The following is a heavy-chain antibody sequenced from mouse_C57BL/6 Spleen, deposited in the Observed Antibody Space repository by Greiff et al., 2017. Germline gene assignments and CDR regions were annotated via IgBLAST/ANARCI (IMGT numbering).Heavy chain of an antibody. CDR3: ARPCTTVVARYWYFDV. D-gene: IGHD1-1*01. V-gene: IGHV5-17*01. CDR2: ISSGSSTI. J-gene: IGHJ1*03. CDR1: GFTYSDYG. Sequence: EVKLVESGGGLVKPGGSLKLSCAASGFTYSDYGMHWVRQAPEKGLEWVAYISSGSSTIYYADTVKGRFTISRDNAKNTLFLQMTSLRSEDTAMYYCARPCTTVVARYWYFDVWGTGTTVTVSS.